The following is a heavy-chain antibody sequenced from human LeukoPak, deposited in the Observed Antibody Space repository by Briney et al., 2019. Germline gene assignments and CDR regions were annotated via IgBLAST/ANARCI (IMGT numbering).Heavy chain of an antibody. CDR2: IYYSGTT. J-gene: IGHJ4*02. Sequence: PSETLSLTCTVSGGSLSSTLHYWVWIRQPPRKGLEWIGTIYYSGTTYYNPSLKSRVTVSVDTSKSQFSLKLGSVTATDTAVYYCARLLYGSGSSGDYWGQGTLVTVSP. CDR1: GGSLSSTLHY. CDR3: ARLLYGSGSSGDY. D-gene: IGHD3-10*01. V-gene: IGHV4-39*01.